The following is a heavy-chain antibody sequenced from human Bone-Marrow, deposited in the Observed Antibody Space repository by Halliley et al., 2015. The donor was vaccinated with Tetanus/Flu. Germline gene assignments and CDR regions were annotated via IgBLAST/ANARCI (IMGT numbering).Heavy chain of an antibody. J-gene: IGHJ4*02. CDR3: ARRGYSYGYYYFDY. V-gene: IGHV4-59*01. CDR1: GGSISSYY. CDR2: IYYSGNT. D-gene: IGHD5-18*01. Sequence: TLSLTCTVSGGSISSYYWSWIRQPPGKGLEWIGYIYYSGNTNYNPSLKSRVTISVDTSKNQSSLKLSSVTAADTAVYYCARRGYSYGYYYFDYWGQGTLVTVSS.